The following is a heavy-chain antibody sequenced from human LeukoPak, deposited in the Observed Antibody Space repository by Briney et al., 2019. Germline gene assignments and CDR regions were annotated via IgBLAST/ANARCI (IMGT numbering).Heavy chain of an antibody. V-gene: IGHV3-30-3*01. D-gene: IGHD6-13*01. Sequence: GRSLRLSCAASGFTFSSYAMHWVRRAPGKGLEWVAVISYDGSNKYYADSVKGRFTISRDNSKNTLYLQMNSLRAEDTAVYYCARDRGWFSSSWYAGTLDYWGQGTLVTVSS. J-gene: IGHJ4*02. CDR1: GFTFSSYA. CDR3: ARDRGWFSSSWYAGTLDY. CDR2: ISYDGSNK.